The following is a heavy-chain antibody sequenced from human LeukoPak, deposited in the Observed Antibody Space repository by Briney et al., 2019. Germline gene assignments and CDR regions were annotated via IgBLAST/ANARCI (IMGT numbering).Heavy chain of an antibody. CDR1: GYTFTSYY. J-gene: IGHJ4*02. Sequence: ASVKVSCKASGYTFTSYYMHWVRQAPGQGLEWMGIINPSGGSTSYAQKFQGRVTMTRDTSTSTVYMELSRLRSDDTAVYYCARTKRELLRIDYRGQGTLVTVSS. V-gene: IGHV1-46*01. D-gene: IGHD1-26*01. CDR2: INPSGGST. CDR3: ARTKRELLRIDY.